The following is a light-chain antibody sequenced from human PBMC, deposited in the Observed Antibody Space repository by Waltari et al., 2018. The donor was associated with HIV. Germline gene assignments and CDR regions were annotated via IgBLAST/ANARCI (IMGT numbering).Light chain of an antibody. CDR2: EVF. Sequence: QSALTQPAPVPGSPGPSTTIPCTGSTSDFGLSNFISWYQQHPGGVPRVIISEVFRRPSGVSSRFCGSKAGNTASLTISWLQTEDEADYYCTSFTSNDTVIFGGGTKVTVL. V-gene: IGLV2-14*01. CDR1: TSDFGLSNF. J-gene: IGLJ2*01. CDR3: TSFTSNDTVI.